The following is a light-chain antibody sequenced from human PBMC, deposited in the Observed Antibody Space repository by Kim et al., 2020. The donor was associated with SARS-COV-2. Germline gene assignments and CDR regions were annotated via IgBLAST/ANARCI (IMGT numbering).Light chain of an antibody. CDR1: SSDVGDYNY. Sequence: QSALTQPASVSGSPGQSITISCSGISSDVGDYNYVSWYQQHPGKAPKLMIYDVSYRPSGVSDRFSGSKSGNTASLTISGLQAEDEADYYCSSYTTRGTHYVFGSGTKVTVL. J-gene: IGLJ1*01. V-gene: IGLV2-14*03. CDR2: DVS. CDR3: SSYTTRGTHYV.